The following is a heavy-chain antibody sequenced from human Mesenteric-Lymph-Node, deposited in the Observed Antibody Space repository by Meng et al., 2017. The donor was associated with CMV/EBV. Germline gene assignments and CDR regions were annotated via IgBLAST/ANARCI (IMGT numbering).Heavy chain of an antibody. D-gene: IGHD2-2*01. CDR2: ISAYNGNT. CDR1: GDTFTSYG. J-gene: IGHJ6*02. V-gene: IGHV1-18*01. Sequence: KASGDTFTSYGISWVRQAPGQGLEGMGWISAYNGNTNYAQKLQGRVTLTTDTSTSTAYMELRSLRSDDTAVYYCARNLVPALYGMDVWGQGTTVTVSS. CDR3: ARNLVPALYGMDV.